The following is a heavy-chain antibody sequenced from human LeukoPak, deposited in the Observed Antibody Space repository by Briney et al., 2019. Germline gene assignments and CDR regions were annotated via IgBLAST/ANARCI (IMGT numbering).Heavy chain of an antibody. J-gene: IGHJ6*02. V-gene: IGHV3-21*01. Sequence: GGSLRLSCAAPGNYWMHWVRQAPGKGLEWVSSISSSSSYIYYADSVKGRFTISRDNAKNSLYLQMNSLRAEDTAVYYCAREDGDHEGLDVWGQGTTVTVSS. CDR3: AREDGDHEGLDV. CDR1: GNYW. CDR2: ISSSSSYI. D-gene: IGHD4-17*01.